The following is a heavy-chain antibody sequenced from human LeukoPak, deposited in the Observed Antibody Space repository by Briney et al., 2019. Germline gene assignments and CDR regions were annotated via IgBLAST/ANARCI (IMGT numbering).Heavy chain of an antibody. J-gene: IGHJ4*02. CDR2: INHSGST. V-gene: IGHV4-34*01. D-gene: IGHD1-26*01. Sequence: SETLSLTCAVYGGSFSGYYWSWIRQPPGKGLEWIGEINHSGSTNYNPSLKSRVTISVDTSKNQFSLKLSSVTAADTAVYYCARDTWEGELRRPKGIDYWGQGTLVTVSS. CDR1: GGSFSGYY. CDR3: ARDTWEGELRRPKGIDY.